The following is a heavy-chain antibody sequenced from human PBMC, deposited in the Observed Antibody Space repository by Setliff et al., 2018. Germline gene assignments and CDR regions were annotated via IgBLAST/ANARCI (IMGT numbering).Heavy chain of an antibody. CDR2: IYQNGIT. Sequence: SETLSLTCSVSGASISTTYYYWDWIRQSPEKGLEWIGTIYQNGITYYSPSAKSRVTISVDKSKNQFSLSLRSVTAADTAVYYCATDGPVLNGDYISWGQGTLVTVSS. CDR3: ATDGPVLNGDYIS. CDR1: GASISTTYYY. V-gene: IGHV4-39*07. J-gene: IGHJ5*02. D-gene: IGHD3-10*01.